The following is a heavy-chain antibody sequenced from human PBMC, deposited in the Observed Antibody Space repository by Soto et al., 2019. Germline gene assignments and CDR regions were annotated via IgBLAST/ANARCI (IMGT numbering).Heavy chain of an antibody. Sequence: VQLVESGGGLVQPGGSLRLSCAASGFTVSSNHMSWVRQAPGKGLEWVSVIYSGGSTYYADSVKGRFTISRDNSKNTLYLQMNSLRAEDTAVYYCAREAVTYSYMGVWGKGTTVYVSS. CDR2: IYSGGST. CDR1: GFTVSSNH. CDR3: AREAVTYSYMGV. J-gene: IGHJ6*03. D-gene: IGHD2-15*01. V-gene: IGHV3-66*01.